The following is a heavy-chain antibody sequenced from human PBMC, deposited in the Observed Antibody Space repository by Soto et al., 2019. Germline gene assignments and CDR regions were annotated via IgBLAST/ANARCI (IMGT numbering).Heavy chain of an antibody. CDR2: IYHSGST. V-gene: IGHV4-4*02. J-gene: IGHJ6*02. D-gene: IGHD3-10*01. Sequence: SETLSLTCAVSGGSISSNNWWSWVRQPPGKGLEWIGEIYHSGSTNYNPSLKSRVTISVDKSKNQFSLKLSSVTAADTAVYYCARVAYYYAPFYYYGMDVWGQGTTVTVSS. CDR3: ARVAYYYAPFYYYGMDV. CDR1: GGSISSNNW.